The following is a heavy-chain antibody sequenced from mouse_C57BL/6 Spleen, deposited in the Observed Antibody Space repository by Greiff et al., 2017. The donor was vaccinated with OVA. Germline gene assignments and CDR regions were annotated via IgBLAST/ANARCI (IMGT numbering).Heavy chain of an antibody. CDR1: GYTFTSYW. J-gene: IGHJ4*01. CDR2: INPSNGGT. CDR3: AREGSGTGAMDY. D-gene: IGHD4-1*01. V-gene: IGHV1-53*01. Sequence: QVQLQQPGTELVKPGASVKLSCKASGYTFTSYWMPWVKQRPGQGLEWIGNINPSNGGTNYNEKFKSKATLTGDKSSSTAYMQLSSLTSGDAAVYDSAREGSGTGAMDYWGQGTSVTVSS.